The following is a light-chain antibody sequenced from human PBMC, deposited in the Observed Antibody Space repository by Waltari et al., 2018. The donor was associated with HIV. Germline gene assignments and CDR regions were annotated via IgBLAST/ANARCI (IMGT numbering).Light chain of an antibody. CDR2: GEN. CDR1: SVRSSY. J-gene: IGLJ3*02. Sequence: SSELAQDPAVSVALGQTGRITCQGDSVRSSYASGYQQKPGQAPGLVVYGENNRPSGIPDRFSGSSSGNTASLTIAGAQAEDEADYYCNSRDSSGHWFFGGGTKVTVL. CDR3: NSRDSSGHWF. V-gene: IGLV3-19*01.